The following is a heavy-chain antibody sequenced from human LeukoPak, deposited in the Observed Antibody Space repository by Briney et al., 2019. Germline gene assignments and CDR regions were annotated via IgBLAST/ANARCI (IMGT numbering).Heavy chain of an antibody. J-gene: IGHJ4*02. CDR1: GYSFTRYW. D-gene: IGHD2-15*01. CDR2: IYPGDSDT. V-gene: IGHV5-51*01. Sequence: GESLKISCXGSGYSFTRYWIGWVRQMSGKGLEWMGIIYPGDSDTRYSPSFQGQVTISADKSISTAYLQWSSLKASDTAMYYCARQPFYCSGGSCYDFDYWGQGTLVTVSS. CDR3: ARQPFYCSGGSCYDFDY.